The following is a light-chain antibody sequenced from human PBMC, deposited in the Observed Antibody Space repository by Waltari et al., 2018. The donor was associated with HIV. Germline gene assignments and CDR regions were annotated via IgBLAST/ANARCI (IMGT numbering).Light chain of an antibody. Sequence: QLVLTQSPSASASLGASVKLTCTLSTGPSTYAIAWHQQQAEKGPRYLMKLNSDGSHTKGDGIPDRFSGSSSGSERYLIISSLQSEDEADYYCQTWGTGIRVFGGGTRLTVL. J-gene: IGLJ3*02. CDR1: TGPSTYA. CDR2: LNSDGSH. CDR3: QTWGTGIRV. V-gene: IGLV4-69*01.